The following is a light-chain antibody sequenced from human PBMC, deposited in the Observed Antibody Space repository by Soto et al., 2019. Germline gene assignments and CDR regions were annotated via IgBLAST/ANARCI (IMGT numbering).Light chain of an antibody. Sequence: DIVMTQSPDSLAVSLGERATINCKSSQNILYSSNNKNYLAWYQQKPGQPPKLLIYWASTRESGVPDRFSGSGSGTDFTLTISSLQAEDVAVYYCQQYYGSSGTFGQGTKVETK. V-gene: IGKV4-1*01. CDR1: QNILYSSNNKNY. CDR3: QQYYGSSGT. CDR2: WAS. J-gene: IGKJ1*01.